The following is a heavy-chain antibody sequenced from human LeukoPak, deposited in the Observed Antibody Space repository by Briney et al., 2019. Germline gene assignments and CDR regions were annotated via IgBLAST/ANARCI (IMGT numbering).Heavy chain of an antibody. Sequence: PGGSLRLSCAASGFTFSSYEMNWVRQAPGQGLEWVSYISSSGSTIYYADSVKGRFTISRDDTKNTLYLQMNSLRAEDTALYYCAREGLAFDYWGQGTLVTVSS. CDR1: GFTFSSYE. CDR2: ISSSGSTI. J-gene: IGHJ4*02. V-gene: IGHV3-48*03. CDR3: AREGLAFDY. D-gene: IGHD3/OR15-3a*01.